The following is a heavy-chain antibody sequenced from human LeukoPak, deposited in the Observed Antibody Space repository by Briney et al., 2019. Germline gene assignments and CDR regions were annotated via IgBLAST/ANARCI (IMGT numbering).Heavy chain of an antibody. CDR1: GLIFSSYW. J-gene: IGHJ4*02. D-gene: IGHD6-13*01. CDR3: AKDMGQQLVLDY. Sequence: GGSLRLSCAASGLIFSSYWMSWVRQAPGKGLEWVANIKKDGSEKYYVDSVKGRFTISRDNAKNSLYLQMNSLRAEDTAVYYCAKDMGQQLVLDYWGQGTLVTVSS. CDR2: IKKDGSEK. V-gene: IGHV3-7*01.